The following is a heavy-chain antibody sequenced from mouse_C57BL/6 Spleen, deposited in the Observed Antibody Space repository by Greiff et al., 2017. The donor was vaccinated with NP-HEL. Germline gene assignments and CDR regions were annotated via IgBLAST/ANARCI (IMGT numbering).Heavy chain of an antibody. CDR1: GYSITSGYY. Sequence: EVKLVESGPGLVKPSQSLSLTCSVTGYSITSGYYWNWIRQFPGNKLEWMGYISYDGSNNYNPSLKNRISITRDTSKNQFFLKLNSVTTEDTATYYCARDWAMVTTTGFDYWGQGTTLTVSS. CDR2: ISYDGSN. CDR3: ARDWAMVTTTGFDY. V-gene: IGHV3-6*01. J-gene: IGHJ2*01. D-gene: IGHD2-2*01.